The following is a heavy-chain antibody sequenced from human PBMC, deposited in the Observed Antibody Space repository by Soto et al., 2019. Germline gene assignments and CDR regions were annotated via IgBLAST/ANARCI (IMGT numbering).Heavy chain of an antibody. J-gene: IGHJ4*02. CDR1: GFTFSSYA. V-gene: IGHV3-23*01. D-gene: IGHD1-1*01. CDR3: AKVWNDVLPNYFDY. Sequence: EVQLLESGGGLVQPGGSLRLSCAASGFTFSSYAMSWVRQAPGKGLEWVSAISGSGGSTYYADSVKGRFTISRDNCKNTLYLHLNSLRAEATAVYYCAKVWNDVLPNYFDYWGQGTLVTVSS. CDR2: ISGSGGST.